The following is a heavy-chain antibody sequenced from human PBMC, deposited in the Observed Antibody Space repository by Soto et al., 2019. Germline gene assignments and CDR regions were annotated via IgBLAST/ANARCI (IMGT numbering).Heavy chain of an antibody. CDR2: IYYSGST. CDR3: ASSVGYADIDY. Sequence: QVQLQESGPGLVKPSETLSLTCTVSGGSISSYYWSWIRQPPGKGLEWIGYIYYSGSTNYNPSLKSRVTISVDTSKNQFSLKLSSVTAADTAVYYCASSVGYADIDYWGQGTLVTVSS. CDR1: GGSISSYY. D-gene: IGHD1-1*01. V-gene: IGHV4-59*08. J-gene: IGHJ4*02.